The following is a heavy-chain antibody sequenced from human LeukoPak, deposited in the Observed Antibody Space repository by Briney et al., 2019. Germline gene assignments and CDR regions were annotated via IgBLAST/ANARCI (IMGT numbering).Heavy chain of an antibody. CDR2: ISTRGSYI. V-gene: IGHV3-21*04. J-gene: IGHJ4*02. Sequence: GGSLRLSCIASGFTFSDYSFNWVRQAPGKGLEWVSCISTRGSYIYYADSVKGRFTISRDNARNSVYLQMNSLRAEDTAVYYCARRAGAYSHPYDYWGQGTLVTVSS. CDR1: GFTFSDYS. D-gene: IGHD4/OR15-4a*01. CDR3: ARRAGAYSHPYDY.